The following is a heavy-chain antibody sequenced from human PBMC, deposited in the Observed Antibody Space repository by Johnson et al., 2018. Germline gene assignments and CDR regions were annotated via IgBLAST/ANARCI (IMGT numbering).Heavy chain of an antibody. V-gene: IGHV3-9*01. Sequence: QLVQSGGGLVQPGRSLRLSCAASGFTFGDYGMYWVRQAPGKGLEWVSGISWNSGSIDYADSVMGRFTISRDNAKNSLYLQMNSLRAEDTALYYCAKDRKIGTSNWYGVGFDYYYMDVWGKGTTVTVSS. D-gene: IGHD6-13*01. CDR3: AKDRKIGTSNWYGVGFDYYYMDV. CDR2: ISWNSGSI. J-gene: IGHJ6*03. CDR1: GFTFGDYG.